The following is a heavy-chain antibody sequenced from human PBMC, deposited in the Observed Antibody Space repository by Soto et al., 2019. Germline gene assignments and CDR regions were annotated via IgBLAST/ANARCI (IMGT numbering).Heavy chain of an antibody. CDR2: IIPIAVTA. CDR1: GGTFSSYP. V-gene: IGHV1-69*12. CDR3: ASGGNTRSGRPAWLAP. D-gene: IGHD1-26*01. Sequence: QVQLVQSGAEVKKPGSSVKVSCKASGGTFSSYPISWVRQAPGQGPEWMGAIIPIAVTANYPQKFLGRLTSSAEASPSPAHMELSSLSSQAPSVSYCASGGNTRSGRPAWLAPSGQGPLVTVS. J-gene: IGHJ5*02.